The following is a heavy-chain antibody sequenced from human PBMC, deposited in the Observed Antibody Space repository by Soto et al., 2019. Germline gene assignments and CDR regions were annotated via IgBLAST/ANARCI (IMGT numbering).Heavy chain of an antibody. CDR1: GFTFSSYA. V-gene: IGHV3-30-3*01. Sequence: QVQLVESGGGVVQPGRSLRLSCAASGFTFSSYAMHWVRQAPGKGLEWVAVISYDGSNKYYADSVKGRFTISRDNSKSTLYLQMNSLRAEDTAVYYCARADVVVTATPYWYFDLWGRGTLVTVSS. D-gene: IGHD2-21*02. CDR3: ARADVVVTATPYWYFDL. CDR2: ISYDGSNK. J-gene: IGHJ2*01.